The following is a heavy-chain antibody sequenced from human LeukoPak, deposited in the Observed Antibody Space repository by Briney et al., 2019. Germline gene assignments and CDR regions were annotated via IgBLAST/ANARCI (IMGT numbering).Heavy chain of an antibody. V-gene: IGHV3-48*02. Sequence: GGSLRLSCAASGFTFSTYIMNWVRQAPGKGLEWISYIHSSSSSIYYADSVKGRFTISRDNAKNSLYLQMNSLRDEDTAVYFCARDRLGAGSFDIWGRGTMVTVSS. CDR1: GFTFSTYI. CDR3: ARDRLGAGSFDI. D-gene: IGHD7-27*01. CDR2: IHSSSSSI. J-gene: IGHJ3*02.